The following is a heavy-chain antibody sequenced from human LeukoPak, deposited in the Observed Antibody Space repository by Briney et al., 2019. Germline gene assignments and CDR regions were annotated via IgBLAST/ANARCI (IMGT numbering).Heavy chain of an antibody. V-gene: IGHV1-2*02. CDR1: GYTFTGYY. D-gene: IGHD3-22*01. J-gene: IGHJ4*02. CDR3: ARGRPYYYDSSGINPLFDY. CDR2: INPNSGGT. Sequence: ASVKVSCKASGYTFTGYYMHWVRQAPGQGLEWMGWINPNSGGTNYAQKFQGRVTMTRDTSISTAYMELRSLRSDDTAVYYCARGRPYYYDSSGINPLFDYWGQGTLVTVSS.